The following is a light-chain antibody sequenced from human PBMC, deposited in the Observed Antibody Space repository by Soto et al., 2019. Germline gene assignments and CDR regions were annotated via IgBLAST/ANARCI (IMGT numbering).Light chain of an antibody. CDR1: SSDVGAYNH. CDR2: EVN. Sequence: QSALTQPASVSGSPGQSITISCTGTSSDVGAYNHVSWYQHHPGKAPKLMIYEVNNRPSGVSNRFSGSKSGYTASLTISGLQAEDEADSYCCSYTTSDTRVFGTGTKVTVL. CDR3: CSYTTSDTRV. V-gene: IGLV2-14*01. J-gene: IGLJ1*01.